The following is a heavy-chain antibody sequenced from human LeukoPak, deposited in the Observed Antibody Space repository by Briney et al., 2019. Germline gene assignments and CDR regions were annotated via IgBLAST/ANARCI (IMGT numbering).Heavy chain of an antibody. V-gene: IGHV3-23*01. CDR1: GFTSRTYA. CDR2: ISDSGDGT. CDR3: AKDKAPGSWHTPSDF. Sequence: GGSLRLSCAASGFTSRTYAMSWVRQAPGKGLGWVSGISDSGDGTYYAESVKGRFTISRDNSKNTVFLQMNSLRADDTAKYYCAKDKAPGSWHTPSDFWGQGTLVTVSS. D-gene: IGHD6-13*01. J-gene: IGHJ4*02.